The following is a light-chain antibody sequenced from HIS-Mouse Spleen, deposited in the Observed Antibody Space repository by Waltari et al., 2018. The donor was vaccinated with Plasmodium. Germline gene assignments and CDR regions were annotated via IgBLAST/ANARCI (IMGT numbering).Light chain of an antibody. CDR1: QGIRND. J-gene: IGKJ2*01. V-gene: IGKV1-6*01. Sequence: AIQMTQSPSSLSASVGARVTITCRASQGIRNDLGWYQQKPGKAPKRMIAAASSLQSGVPSRFSGSGSGTDFTLTISSLQPEDCATYDCRQEYNYPYTFGQGTKLEIK. CDR2: AAS. CDR3: RQEYNYPYT.